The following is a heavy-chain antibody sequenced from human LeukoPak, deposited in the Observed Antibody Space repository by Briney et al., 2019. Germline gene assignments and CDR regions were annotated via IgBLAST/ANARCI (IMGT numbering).Heavy chain of an antibody. Sequence: GASVKVSCKASGYTFTNYAMHWVRQAPGRRLEWMGWINAGNGNTKYSQKFQDRVTFTRDTSASTAYMELSSLRSEDTAVYYCAREHSTSWSDFDYWGQGTLVTVSS. CDR3: AREHSTSWSDFDY. V-gene: IGHV1-3*01. CDR2: INAGNGNT. D-gene: IGHD6-13*01. CDR1: GYTFTNYA. J-gene: IGHJ4*02.